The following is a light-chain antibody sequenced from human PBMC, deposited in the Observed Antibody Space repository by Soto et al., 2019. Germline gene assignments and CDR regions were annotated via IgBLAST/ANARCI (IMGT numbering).Light chain of an antibody. Sequence: QSVLTQPPSVSGAPGQRVTISCTGSSSNIGAGYDVPWYQQLPGTAPKLLMYGNSNRPSGVPDRFSGSKSGTSASLAITGLQAEDEADYYCQSYDSLSGSVVFGGGTKLTVL. CDR2: GNS. CDR1: SSNIGAGYD. V-gene: IGLV1-40*01. CDR3: QSYDSLSGSVV. J-gene: IGLJ2*01.